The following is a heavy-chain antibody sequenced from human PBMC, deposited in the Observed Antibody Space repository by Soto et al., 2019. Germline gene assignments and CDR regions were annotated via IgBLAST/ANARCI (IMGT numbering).Heavy chain of an antibody. J-gene: IGHJ4*02. V-gene: IGHV4-39*01. CDR2: IYYSGST. Sequence: SETLSLTCTVSGGSISSSSYYWGWIRQPPGKGLEWIGSIYYSGSTYYNPSLKSRVTISVDTSKNQFSLKLSSVTAADTAVYYCARLGYGGYCSGGSCSINDYWGQGTLVTVSS. CDR3: ARLGYGGYCSGGSCSINDY. CDR1: GGSISSSSYY. D-gene: IGHD2-15*01.